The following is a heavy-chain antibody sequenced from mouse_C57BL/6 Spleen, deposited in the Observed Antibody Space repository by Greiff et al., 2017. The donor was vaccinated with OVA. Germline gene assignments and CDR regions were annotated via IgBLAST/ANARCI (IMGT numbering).Heavy chain of an antibody. V-gene: IGHV1-63*01. J-gene: IGHJ1*03. Sequence: VKLMESGAELVRPGTSVKMSCKASGYTFTNYWIGWAKQRPGHGLEWIGDIYPGGGYTNYNEKFKGKATLTADKSSSTAYMQFSSLTSEDSAIYYCARSYYGSSYFDVWGTGTTVTVSS. D-gene: IGHD1-1*01. CDR2: IYPGGGYT. CDR1: GYTFTNYW. CDR3: ARSYYGSSYFDV.